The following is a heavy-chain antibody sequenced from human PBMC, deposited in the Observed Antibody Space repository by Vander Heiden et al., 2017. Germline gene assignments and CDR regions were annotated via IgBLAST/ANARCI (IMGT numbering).Heavy chain of an antibody. CDR3: CEYCAGDCHPSGY. V-gene: IGHV3-73*02. Sequence: EVQLVESGGGLVQPGGSLKLSGAVSGFPFSGSTIHWVPQASGKGLEWVGLMRSKAHNYATAYTASVKGRFTISRDDSKDTAYLQMNSLKTEDTAVYYCCEYCAGDCHPSGYWGQGTLVTVSS. CDR2: MRSKAHNYAT. D-gene: IGHD2-21*02. CDR1: GFPFSGST. J-gene: IGHJ4*02.